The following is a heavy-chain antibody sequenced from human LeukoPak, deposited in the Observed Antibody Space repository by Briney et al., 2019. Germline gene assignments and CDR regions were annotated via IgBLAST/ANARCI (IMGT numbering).Heavy chain of an antibody. D-gene: IGHD3-9*01. J-gene: IGHJ3*01. Sequence: GGSLRLSCVGSGFTFSTYNVNWVRQAPGKGPEWVSYISSGSVTMYYADSVRGRFTISRDNAKNSLYLQMNSLRDEDTAFYYCARDQIGFDGAFDLWGQGTMVTVSS. CDR1: GFTFSTYN. CDR2: ISSGSVTM. V-gene: IGHV3-48*02. CDR3: ARDQIGFDGAFDL.